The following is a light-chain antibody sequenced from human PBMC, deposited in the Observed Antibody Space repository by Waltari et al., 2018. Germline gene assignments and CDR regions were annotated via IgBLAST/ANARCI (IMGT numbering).Light chain of an antibody. V-gene: IGLV2-23*01. CDR3: CSYGGSSSNWV. J-gene: IGLJ3*02. CDR1: SSDVGSYNL. Sequence: QSALTQPASVSGSPGQSITISCTGTSSDVGSYNLLSWYQHHPGKAPQLMIYEGSKRPSGVSNRFSGSKSDNMASLTISGLQAEDEADYYCCSYGGSSSNWVFGGGTKLTVL. CDR2: EGS.